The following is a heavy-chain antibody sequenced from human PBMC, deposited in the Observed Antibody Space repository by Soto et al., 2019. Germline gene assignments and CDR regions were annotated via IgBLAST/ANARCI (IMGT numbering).Heavy chain of an antibody. CDR1: GFTFNLFA. CDR3: ARGNMDV. J-gene: IGHJ6*02. V-gene: IGHV3-30-3*01. CDR2: ASKDAFAT. D-gene: IGHD1-1*01. Sequence: QVQLVESGGGMVQPGKSLRLSCAASGFTFNLFAMHWVRQAPGKGLEWVAGASKDAFATYYAGSVDGRFTISRDNSKNTLYLHMNNLRPDDTALYYCARGNMDVWGHGTAVVVSS.